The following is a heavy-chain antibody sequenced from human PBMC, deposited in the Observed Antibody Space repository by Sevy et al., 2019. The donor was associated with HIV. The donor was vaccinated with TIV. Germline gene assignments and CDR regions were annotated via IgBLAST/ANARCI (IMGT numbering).Heavy chain of an antibody. Sequence: SETLSLTCTVSGDSITTYNYYWGWIRQSPRKGLEWFGSIYYSGSTYYNPSLRSRVTLSVDTSKNQFSLRLSAVTAADTAGYYCARHGSGGNFDWLTYWGQGTLVTVSS. CDR2: IYYSGST. J-gene: IGHJ4*02. D-gene: IGHD3-9*01. V-gene: IGHV4-39*01. CDR1: GDSITTYNYY. CDR3: ARHGSGGNFDWLTY.